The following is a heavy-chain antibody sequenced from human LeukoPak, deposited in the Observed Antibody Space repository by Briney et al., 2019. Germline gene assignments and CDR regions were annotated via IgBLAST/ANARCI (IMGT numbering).Heavy chain of an antibody. Sequence: ASVKVSCKASGYSFTRYGISWVRQAPGQGLEWMGWISAYNGNTNYAQKLQGRVTMTTDTSTSTAYMELRSLRSDDTAVYYCARSPPDYDFWSGYRTPRFDPWGQGTLVTVSS. CDR2: ISAYNGNT. V-gene: IGHV1-18*01. CDR3: ARSPPDYDFWSGYRTPRFDP. J-gene: IGHJ5*02. CDR1: GYSFTRYG. D-gene: IGHD3-3*01.